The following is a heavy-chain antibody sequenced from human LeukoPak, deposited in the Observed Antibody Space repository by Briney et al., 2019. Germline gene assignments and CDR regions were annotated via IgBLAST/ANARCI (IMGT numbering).Heavy chain of an antibody. CDR3: ARSGGWLANWFDP. J-gene: IGHJ5*02. CDR2: INAGNGNT. CDR1: GYTFTSYA. Sequence: AASVKVSCKASGYTFTSYAMHWVRQAPGQRLEWMGWINAGNGNTKYSQKFQGRVTITRDTSASTAYMELSSLRSEDTAVYYCARSGGWLANWFDPWGQGTLVTVSS. V-gene: IGHV1-3*01. D-gene: IGHD6-19*01.